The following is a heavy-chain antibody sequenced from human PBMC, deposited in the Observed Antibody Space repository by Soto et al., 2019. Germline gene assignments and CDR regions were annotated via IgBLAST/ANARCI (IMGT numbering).Heavy chain of an antibody. D-gene: IGHD3-10*01. J-gene: IGHJ5*02. CDR3: ARALWFGEFPNWFDP. CDR2: IIPIFGTA. V-gene: IGHV1-69*13. CDR1: GGTFSSYA. Sequence: SVKVSCKASGGTFSSYAISWVRQAPGQGLEWMGGIIPIFGTANYAQKFQGRATITADESTSTAYMELSSLRSEDTAVYYCARALWFGEFPNWFDPWGQGTLVTVSS.